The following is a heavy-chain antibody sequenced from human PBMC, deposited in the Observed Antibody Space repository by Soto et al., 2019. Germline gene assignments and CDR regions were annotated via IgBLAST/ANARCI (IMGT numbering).Heavy chain of an antibody. CDR3: ARGVGSGTDYNQDHWFDP. J-gene: IGHJ5*02. CDR1: GYTFTNYG. D-gene: IGHD3-10*01. Sequence: QVQLVQSGAEVKKPGASVKVSCKASGYTFTNYGISWVRQAPGQGLEWMGWINTYNGNTNHAQKLQGRVTMTTDTSTSTAYMELRSLRSDDTAVYYCARGVGSGTDYNQDHWFDPWGQGTLVTVSS. V-gene: IGHV1-18*01. CDR2: INTYNGNT.